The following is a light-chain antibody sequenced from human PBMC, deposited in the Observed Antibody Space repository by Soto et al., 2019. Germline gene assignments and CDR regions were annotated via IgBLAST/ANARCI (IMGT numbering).Light chain of an antibody. J-gene: IGKJ1*01. CDR1: ESIGKW. V-gene: IGKV1-5*03. CDR3: QQYFSYWT. CDR2: KAS. Sequence: DIQMTQSPSTLSASLGDRVTITCRASESIGKWLAWYQQKPGRAPNLLIYKASSLASGVPSRFSGSGSGTEFTLTISSLQPDDFATYYCQQYFSYWTFGQGTNIDIK.